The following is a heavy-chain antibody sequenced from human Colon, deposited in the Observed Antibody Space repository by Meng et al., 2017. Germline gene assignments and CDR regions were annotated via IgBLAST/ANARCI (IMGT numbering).Heavy chain of an antibody. V-gene: IGHV3-7*01. J-gene: IGHJ3*02. Sequence: GESLKISCEVSGFTFRSYWMSWVRQVPGKGLEWVANINEDGSEKYHVDSVGGRFTISRDNDKKSVDLQMNRLTVEDTAMYYCARDRAETAETTDHAFDIWGQGTMVTVSS. CDR1: GFTFRSYW. D-gene: IGHD1-14*01. CDR2: INEDGSEK. CDR3: ARDRAETAETTDHAFDI.